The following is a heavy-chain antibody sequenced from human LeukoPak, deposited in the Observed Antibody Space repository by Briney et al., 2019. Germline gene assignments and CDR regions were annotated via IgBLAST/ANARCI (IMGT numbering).Heavy chain of an antibody. CDR1: GYTFSSYG. CDR3: ARDHPRLVATIGQSFWYGMDV. Sequence: ASVKVSCTASGYTFSSYGVSWVRQAQGQGLEWMGWISAYNGNTNYAQKFQGRVAMTTDTSTNTAYMELGSLRSDDTAVYYCARDHPRLVATIGQSFWYGMDVWGQGTTVTVSS. J-gene: IGHJ6*02. CDR2: ISAYNGNT. V-gene: IGHV1-18*01. D-gene: IGHD5-12*01.